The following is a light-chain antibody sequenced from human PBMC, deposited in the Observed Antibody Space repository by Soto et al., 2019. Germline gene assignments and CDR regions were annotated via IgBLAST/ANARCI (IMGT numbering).Light chain of an antibody. V-gene: IGKV3-20*01. Sequence: EIVLTQSPGTLSLSPGERATLSCRASQSVSNNYLAWYQQKPGQAPRLLIYGASNRATGIPDRFSGSGSGTEFTLTISSLQSEDFAVYYCQQYGSLPVTFGQGTKVDIK. CDR1: QSVSNNY. J-gene: IGKJ1*01. CDR3: QQYGSLPVT. CDR2: GAS.